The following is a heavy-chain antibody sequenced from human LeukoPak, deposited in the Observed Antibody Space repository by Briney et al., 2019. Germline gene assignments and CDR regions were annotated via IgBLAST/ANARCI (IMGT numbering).Heavy chain of an antibody. CDR3: ARVSSSFSSSSNYFDY. Sequence: SETLSLTCAVYGGSFSGYYWSWIRQPPGKGLEWIGEINHTGSTYYNPSLKSRVTISVDTSKNQFSLKLSSVTAADTAVYYCARVSSSFSSSSNYFDYWGQGTLVTVSS. CDR1: GGSFSGYY. J-gene: IGHJ4*02. D-gene: IGHD6-6*01. CDR2: INHTGST. V-gene: IGHV4-34*01.